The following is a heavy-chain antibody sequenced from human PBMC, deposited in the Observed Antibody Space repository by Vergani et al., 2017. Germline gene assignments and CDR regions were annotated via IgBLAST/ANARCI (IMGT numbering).Heavy chain of an antibody. D-gene: IGHD3-22*01. Sequence: EVQLVESGGGLVQPGGSLRLSCAASGFTFSSYAMSWVRQAPGKGLEWVSAISGSGGSTYYADSVKGRFTISRDNAKNSLYLQMNSLRAEDTAVYYCARGCYYDSSGYDAWGDQHWGQGTLVTVSS. CDR2: ISGSGGST. J-gene: IGHJ1*01. CDR3: ARGCYYDSSGYDAWGDQH. V-gene: IGHV3-23*04. CDR1: GFTFSSYA.